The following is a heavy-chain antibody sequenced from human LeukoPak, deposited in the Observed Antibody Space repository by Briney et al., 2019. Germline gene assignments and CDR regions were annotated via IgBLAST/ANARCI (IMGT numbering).Heavy chain of an antibody. V-gene: IGHV3-64D*06. CDR3: VRDMGYDILTGYYIGYFDS. Sequence: GGSLRLSCSASGFTFSSYAMHWVRQAPGKGLEYVSAISSNGGSTYYADSVKGRFTISRDNSKNTLYLQMSSLRAEDTAVYYCVRDMGYDILTGYYIGYFDSWGQGTLVTVSS. D-gene: IGHD3-9*01. J-gene: IGHJ4*02. CDR1: GFTFSSYA. CDR2: ISSNGGST.